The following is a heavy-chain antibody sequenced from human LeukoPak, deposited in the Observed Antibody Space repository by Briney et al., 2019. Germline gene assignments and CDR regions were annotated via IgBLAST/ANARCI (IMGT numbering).Heavy chain of an antibody. D-gene: IGHD5-24*01. V-gene: IGHV3-30-3*01. CDR1: GFTFSSYA. CDR3: ARDSVDVEMATITGYFDY. CDR2: ISYDGSNK. Sequence: GGSLRLSCAASGFTFSSYAMHWVRQAPGRGLEWVAVISYDGSNKYYADSVKGRFTISRDSSKNTLYLQMNSLRAEDTAVYYCARDSVDVEMATITGYFDYWGQGTLVTVSS. J-gene: IGHJ4*02.